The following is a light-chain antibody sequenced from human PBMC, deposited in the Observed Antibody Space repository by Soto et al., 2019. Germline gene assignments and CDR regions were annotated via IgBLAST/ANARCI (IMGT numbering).Light chain of an antibody. CDR2: LGS. CDR3: MQSRQIPRT. V-gene: IGKV2-28*01. J-gene: IGKJ4*01. Sequence: DVVLTQSPLSLPVTPGEPASISCRSSQSLLYSNGYIYLDWYVQKPGQSPQLLIFLGSNRASGVPDRFSGSVSGTDFTLSISRVEADDVGVDYCMQSRQIPRTFGGGTKVEIK. CDR1: QSLLYSNGYIY.